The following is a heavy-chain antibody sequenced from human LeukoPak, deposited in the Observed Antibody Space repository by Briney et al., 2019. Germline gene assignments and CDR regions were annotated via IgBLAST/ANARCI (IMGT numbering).Heavy chain of an antibody. CDR2: ITGGGTST. CDR1: GFTFSTSA. Sequence: PGGSLRLSCAASGFTFSTSAMSWVRQAPGKGLEWVSTITGGGTSTYYADSVKGRFTISRDNSKNTLYLQMNSLRAEDTAVYYCARAVYLRFLDWGNYMDVWGKGTTVTVSS. V-gene: IGHV3-23*01. J-gene: IGHJ6*03. D-gene: IGHD3-3*01. CDR3: ARAVYLRFLDWGNYMDV.